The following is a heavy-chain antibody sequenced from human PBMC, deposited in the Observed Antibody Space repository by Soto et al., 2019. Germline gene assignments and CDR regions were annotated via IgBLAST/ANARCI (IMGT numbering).Heavy chain of an antibody. V-gene: IGHV4-59*01. CDR3: ARAFFVGATPFDY. J-gene: IGHJ4*02. D-gene: IGHD1-26*01. CDR1: GCSISSFY. Sequence: SETLSLTCTVSGCSISSFYWSWIRQPPGKGLEWIGYIYYSGSTNYNPSLKSRVTISVDTSKNQFSLKLSSVTAADTAVYYCARAFFVGATPFDYWGQGALVTVSS. CDR2: IYYSGST.